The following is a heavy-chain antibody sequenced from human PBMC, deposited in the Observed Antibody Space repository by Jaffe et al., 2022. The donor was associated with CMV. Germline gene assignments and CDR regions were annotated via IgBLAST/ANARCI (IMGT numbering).Heavy chain of an antibody. CDR1: GGSISGFY. V-gene: IGHV4-59*08. D-gene: IGHD6-6*01. J-gene: IGHJ3*02. CDR2: FYPGGSS. Sequence: QVQLQESGPGLVKPSETLSLTCTVSGGSISGFYWGWIRQPPGKGLEWIGYFYPGGSSDYNRSLKSRAANSFDTSQNQFSLKLSSVTAGDTAVYYCARLKRSSSAPVPDGFDIWGQGTLVTVSS. CDR3: ARLKRSSSAPVPDGFDI.